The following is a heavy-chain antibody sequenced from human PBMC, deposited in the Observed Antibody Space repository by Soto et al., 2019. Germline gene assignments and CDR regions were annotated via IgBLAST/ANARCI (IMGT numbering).Heavy chain of an antibody. CDR3: ARRPPYQWLVRAFDY. CDR1: GDSFSSNSSA. D-gene: IGHD6-19*01. J-gene: IGHJ4*02. Sequence: SQTLSLTYAVSGDSFSSNSSAWNWIRQSPSRGLEWLGRTYYRSKWYNDYAVSVKSRMIIKPDTSKNQFSLQLNSVTPEDTAVYYWARRPPYQWLVRAFDYWGQGTLVTVSS. V-gene: IGHV6-1*01. CDR2: TYYRSKWYN.